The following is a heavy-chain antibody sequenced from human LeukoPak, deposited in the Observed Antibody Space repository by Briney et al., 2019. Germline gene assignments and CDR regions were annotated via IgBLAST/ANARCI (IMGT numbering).Heavy chain of an antibody. Sequence: SGPALVKPTQTLTLTCTFSGFSLSTSGMCVSWIRQPPGKALEWLARIDWDDDKYYSTSLKTRLTISKDTSKNQVVLTMTNMDPVDTATYYCAWTRAWCGYYSLDYWGQGTLVTVSS. CDR1: GFSLSTSGMC. V-gene: IGHV2-70*11. CDR3: AWTRAWCGYYSLDY. CDR2: IDWDDDK. J-gene: IGHJ4*02. D-gene: IGHD3-3*01.